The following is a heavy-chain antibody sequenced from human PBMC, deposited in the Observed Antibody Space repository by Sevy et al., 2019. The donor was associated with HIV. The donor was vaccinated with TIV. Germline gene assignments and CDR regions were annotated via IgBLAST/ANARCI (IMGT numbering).Heavy chain of an antibody. D-gene: IGHD6-19*01. CDR1: GGTFSSYA. CDR2: IIPIFGTA. CDR3: ARDSIPQSGWSVP. V-gene: IGHV1-69*13. J-gene: IGHJ5*02. Sequence: ASVKVSCKASGGTFSSYAISWVRQAPGQGLEWMGGIIPIFGTANYAQTFQGRVTITADESTSTAYMELSSLRSEDTAVYYCARDSIPQSGWSVPWGQGTLVTVSS.